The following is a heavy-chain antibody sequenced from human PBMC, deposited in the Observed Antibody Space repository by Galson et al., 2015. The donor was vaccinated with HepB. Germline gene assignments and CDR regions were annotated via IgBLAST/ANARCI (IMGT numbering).Heavy chain of an antibody. CDR3: AREGNYCSSGSCYSFLRYYYYGMDV. V-gene: IGHV1-18*04. CDR1: GYTFTSYG. J-gene: IGHJ6*02. Sequence: SVKVSCKASGYTFTSYGISWVRQAPGQGLEWMGWISAYNGNTNYAQKLQGRVTMTTDTSTSTAYMELRSLRSDDTAVYYCAREGNYCSSGSCYSFLRYYYYGMDVWGQGTTVTVSS. D-gene: IGHD2-15*01. CDR2: ISAYNGNT.